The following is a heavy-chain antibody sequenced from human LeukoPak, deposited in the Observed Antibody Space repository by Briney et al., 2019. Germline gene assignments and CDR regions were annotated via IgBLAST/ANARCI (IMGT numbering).Heavy chain of an antibody. CDR3: AKEGQWLPTVDY. J-gene: IGHJ4*02. V-gene: IGHV3-23*01. CDR1: GFTFSSYA. D-gene: IGHD6-19*01. CDR2: ISGSGGST. Sequence: GGSLRLSCAASGFTFSSYAMSFVRQAPGKGLEWVSAISGSGGSTYYADSVKSRLTISRDNSKNTLYLQMNRRRAEDTAVYYCAKEGQWLPTVDYWGQETLVTVSS.